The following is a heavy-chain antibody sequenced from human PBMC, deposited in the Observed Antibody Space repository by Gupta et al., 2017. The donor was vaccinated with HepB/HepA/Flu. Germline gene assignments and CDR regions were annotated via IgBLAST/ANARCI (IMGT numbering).Heavy chain of an antibody. J-gene: IGHJ5*02. CDR2: VCSGGRK. Sequence: HVQLHESVPGLVKPSETLSLTCHVPGGSISSYYWSWIRQPPGKGLEWIEYVCSGGRKNDNPSRKSRVTISGNKAKDESSMGMCVVTDTEAAFYYCERDSGGVWFDPWFHGNLVTVS. V-gene: IGHV4-59*03. CDR1: GGSISSYY. D-gene: IGHD3-16*01. CDR3: ERDSGGVWFDP.